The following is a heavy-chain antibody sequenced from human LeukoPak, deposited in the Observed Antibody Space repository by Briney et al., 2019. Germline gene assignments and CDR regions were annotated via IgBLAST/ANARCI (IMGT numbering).Heavy chain of an antibody. CDR2: IYYSGTT. J-gene: IGHJ4*02. Sequence: PSETLSLTCTLSRVSLSSVGYYWSSVSQHPGRGLEWIGYIYYSGTTYYNPSLKSRVTISVDTSKNQFSLNLSSVTAADTAVYYCARAPATVVESDGWGQGTLVSV. V-gene: IGHV4-31*03. D-gene: IGHD4-23*01. CDR1: RVSLSSVGYY. CDR3: ARAPATVVESDG.